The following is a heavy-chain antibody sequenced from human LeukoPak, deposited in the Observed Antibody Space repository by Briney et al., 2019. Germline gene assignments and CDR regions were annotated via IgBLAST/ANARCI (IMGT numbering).Heavy chain of an antibody. V-gene: IGHV1-2*02. J-gene: IGHJ5*01. Sequence: GASVKLSCKTSGYTFTGYYMHWVRQAPGQGLEWMGWINPNSGGTNYAQKFQGRVTMTRDTSISTAYMELSRLRSDDTAVYYCAREWGEEQQLGGYNWFDSWGQGTLVTVSS. CDR3: AREWGEEQQLGGYNWFDS. CDR2: INPNSGGT. D-gene: IGHD6-13*01. CDR1: GYTFTGYY.